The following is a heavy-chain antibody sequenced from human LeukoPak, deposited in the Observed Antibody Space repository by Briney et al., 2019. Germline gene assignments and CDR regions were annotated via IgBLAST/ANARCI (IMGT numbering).Heavy chain of an antibody. Sequence: PSETLSLTCAVYGGSFSGYYWSWIRQPPGKGLEWIGEINHSGSTNYNPSLKSRVTISVDTSKNQFSVKLSSVTAADTAVYYCARGLDYYESSGYPLGAFDIWGQGTMVTVSS. D-gene: IGHD3-22*01. CDR3: ARGLDYYESSGYPLGAFDI. J-gene: IGHJ3*02. V-gene: IGHV4-34*01. CDR2: INHSGST. CDR1: GGSFSGYY.